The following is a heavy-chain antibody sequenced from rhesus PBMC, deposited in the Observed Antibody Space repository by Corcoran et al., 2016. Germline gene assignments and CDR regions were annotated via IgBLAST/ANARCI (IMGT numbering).Heavy chain of an antibody. Sequence: QVQLQESGPGLVKPSETLSLTCAVSGGSISSTYWSWIRQSPGQGLEWIGYIYGGSGSTSYNPSLKSRVTISTDTSKNQFSLKLSSVTAADTAVYYCARLRYSGSWGQGVLVTVSS. D-gene: IGHD6-25*01. CDR1: GGSISSTY. CDR3: ARLRYSGS. CDR2: IYGGSGST. V-gene: IGHV4-147*01. J-gene: IGHJ4*01.